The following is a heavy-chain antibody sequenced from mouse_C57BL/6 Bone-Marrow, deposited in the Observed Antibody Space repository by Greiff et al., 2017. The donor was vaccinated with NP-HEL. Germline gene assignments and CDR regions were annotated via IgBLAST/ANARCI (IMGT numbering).Heavy chain of an antibody. CDR2: IDPNSGGT. D-gene: IGHD2-1*01. CDR3: ARSGGNYGIRFAY. V-gene: IGHV1-72*01. J-gene: IGHJ3*01. Sequence: QVQLQQPGAELVKPGASVKLSCKASGYTFTSYWMHWVKQRPGRGLGWIGRIDPNSGGTKYNEKFKSKATLTVDKPSSTAYMQLSSLTSEDSAVYYCARSGGNYGIRFAYWGQGTLVTVSA. CDR1: GYTFTSYW.